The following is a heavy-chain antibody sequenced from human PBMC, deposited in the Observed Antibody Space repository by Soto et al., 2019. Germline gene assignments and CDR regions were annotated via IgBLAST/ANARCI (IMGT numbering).Heavy chain of an antibody. J-gene: IGHJ4*03. D-gene: IGHD6-13*01. CDR1: GGSVSSGSYY. V-gene: IGHV4-61*01. CDR2: IYYSGST. Sequence: PSETLSLTCTVAGGSVSSGSYYWSWIRQPPGKGLEWIGYIYYSGSTNYNPSLKSRVTISVDTSKNQFSLKLSSVTAVDSAVYYCACNVEAALDYWGQGTLVTVSS. CDR3: ACNVEAALDY.